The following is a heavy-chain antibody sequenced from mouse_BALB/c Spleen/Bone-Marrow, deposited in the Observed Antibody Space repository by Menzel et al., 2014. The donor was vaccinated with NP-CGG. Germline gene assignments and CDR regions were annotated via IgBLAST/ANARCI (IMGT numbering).Heavy chain of an antibody. CDR2: ISHGGGST. J-gene: IGHJ3*01. Sequence: EVQLVESGGGLVQPGGSLKLSCATSGFTFSDYYMYWVRQTPEKRLEWVAYISHGGGSTYYPDTVKGRFTISRDNAKNTLYLQMSRLKSEDTAMYYCARGLYYRPFAYWGQGTLVTVSA. CDR3: ARGLYYRPFAY. CDR1: GFTFSDYY. V-gene: IGHV5-12*02. D-gene: IGHD2-14*01.